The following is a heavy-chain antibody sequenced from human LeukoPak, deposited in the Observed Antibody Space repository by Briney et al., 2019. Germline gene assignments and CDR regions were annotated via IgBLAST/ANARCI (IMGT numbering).Heavy chain of an antibody. CDR1: RFTFSNHA. CDR3: AKALLLFSSDYFDY. V-gene: IGHV3-23*01. D-gene: IGHD3-10*01. Sequence: AGGSLRLSCAASRFTFSNHAMTWVRHAPGQGLECVSAISGSGSRTYYADSLKGHFTISRDNSKNTLYLQMKSLRAEDPAVYYCAKALLLFSSDYFDYWGQGTLVTVSS. CDR2: ISGSGSRT. J-gene: IGHJ4*02.